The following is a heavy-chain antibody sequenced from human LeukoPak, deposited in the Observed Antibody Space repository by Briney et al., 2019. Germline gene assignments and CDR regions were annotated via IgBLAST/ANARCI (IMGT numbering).Heavy chain of an antibody. D-gene: IGHD3-10*01. Sequence: VASVKVSCKASGYTFTGYYMHWVRQAPGQGLEWMGWINPNSGGTNYAQKFQGRVTMTRDTSISTAYMELSRLRSDDTAVYYCARPKSSRGYYYGSGSPPNWFDPWGQGALVTVSS. CDR2: INPNSGGT. CDR3: ARPKSSRGYYYGSGSPPNWFDP. CDR1: GYTFTGYY. J-gene: IGHJ5*02. V-gene: IGHV1-2*02.